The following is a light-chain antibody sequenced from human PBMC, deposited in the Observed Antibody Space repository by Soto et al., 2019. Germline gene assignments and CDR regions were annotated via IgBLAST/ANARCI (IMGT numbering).Light chain of an antibody. CDR2: AAS. Sequence: DVQMTQSPSSLSASVGDRVTITCRASQDINSYLAWYQQKPGNAPKSLIYAASSLQTGVLSRFSGSESGTVFNLTISNLQPKNSATYYCQQYNMYPLTFGGVTKVEIK. CDR3: QQYNMYPLT. V-gene: IGKV1D-16*01. J-gene: IGKJ4*01. CDR1: QDINSY.